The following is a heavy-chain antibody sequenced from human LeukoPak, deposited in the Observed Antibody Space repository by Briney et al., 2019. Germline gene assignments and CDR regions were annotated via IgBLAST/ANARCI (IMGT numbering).Heavy chain of an antibody. CDR1: GGSFSGYY. D-gene: IGHD3-10*01. J-gene: IGHJ6*03. CDR2: INHSGST. Sequence: SETLSLTCAVYGGSFSGYYWSWIRQPPGKGLEWIGEINHSGSTNYNPSLKSRVTISVDASKNQFSLKLSSVTAADTAVYYCARENYGSGSYYYYYYYMDVWGKGTTVTISS. V-gene: IGHV4-34*01. CDR3: ARENYGSGSYYYYYYYMDV.